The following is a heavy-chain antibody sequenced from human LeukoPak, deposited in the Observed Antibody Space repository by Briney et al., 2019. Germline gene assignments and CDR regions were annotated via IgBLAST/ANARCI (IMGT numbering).Heavy chain of an antibody. CDR3: ASCGGDCYTSTQGFDY. J-gene: IGHJ4*02. CDR2: ISYDGNHI. D-gene: IGHD2-21*02. Sequence: PGGSLRLSCAASGFTFSSYAMHWVRQAPGKGLEWVAVISYDGNHIFYADSVEGRFTISRDNSKNTLYLQMNSLTTEDTAVYYCASCGGDCYTSTQGFDYWGQGTLVTVSS. V-gene: IGHV3-30*04. CDR1: GFTFSSYA.